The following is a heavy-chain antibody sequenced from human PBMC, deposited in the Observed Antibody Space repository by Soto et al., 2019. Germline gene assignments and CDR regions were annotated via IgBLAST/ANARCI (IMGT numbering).Heavy chain of an antibody. J-gene: IGHJ6*02. CDR2: IWYDGSNK. D-gene: IGHD6-19*01. Sequence: GGSLRLACAASGFTFSSSDMHWVRQAPGKGLEWVAVIWYDGSNKYYADSVKGRFTISRDNSKNTLYLQMNSLRAEDTAVYYCARDVLIEQWLVRYYYYGMAVWGQGT. CDR3: ARDVLIEQWLVRYYYYGMAV. V-gene: IGHV3-33*01. CDR1: GFTFSSSD.